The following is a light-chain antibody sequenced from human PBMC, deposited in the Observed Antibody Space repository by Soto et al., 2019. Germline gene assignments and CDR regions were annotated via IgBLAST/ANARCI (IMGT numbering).Light chain of an antibody. CDR1: SSDVGGYKY. J-gene: IGLJ2*01. V-gene: IGLV2-14*01. CDR2: EVS. Sequence: QSVLTQPASVSGSPGQSITISCTGTSSDVGGYKYVSWYQQHPAKAPKLLIYEVSNRPSGVSNRFSGSKSGNTASLTISGLHTEDEADYYCSSYTSSGTVVFGGGTQLTVL. CDR3: SSYTSSGTVV.